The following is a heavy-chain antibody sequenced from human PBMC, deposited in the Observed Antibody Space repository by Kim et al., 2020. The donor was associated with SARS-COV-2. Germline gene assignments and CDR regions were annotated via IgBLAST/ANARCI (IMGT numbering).Heavy chain of an antibody. Sequence: SVKVSCKASGGTFSSYAISWVRQAPGQGLEWMGGIIPIFGTANYAQKFQGRVTITADESTSTAYMELSSLRSEDTAVYYCASHVGYCSSTSCSPGAAAGNWGQGTLVTVSS. CDR3: ASHVGYCSSTSCSPGAAAGN. J-gene: IGHJ4*02. D-gene: IGHD2-2*01. CDR1: GGTFSSYA. V-gene: IGHV1-69*13. CDR2: IIPIFGTA.